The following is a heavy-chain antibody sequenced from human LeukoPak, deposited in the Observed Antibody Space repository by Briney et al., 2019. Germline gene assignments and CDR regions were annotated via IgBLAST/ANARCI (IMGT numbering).Heavy chain of an antibody. V-gene: IGHV4-4*07. D-gene: IGHD3-22*01. CDR2: IYTSGST. Sequence: PSETLSLTCTVSGGSISSYYWSWIRQPAGKGLEWIGRIYTSGSTNYNPSLKSRVTMSVDTSKNQFSLKLSSMTAADTAVYYCARYYYDSSGYYSWFDPWGQGTLVTVSS. J-gene: IGHJ5*02. CDR3: ARYYYDSSGYYSWFDP. CDR1: GGSISSYY.